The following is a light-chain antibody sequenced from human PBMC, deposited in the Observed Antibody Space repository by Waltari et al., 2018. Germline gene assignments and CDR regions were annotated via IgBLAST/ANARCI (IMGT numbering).Light chain of an antibody. CDR3: SAYAGSNNFPYL. CDR1: SSDVAAYNY. CDR2: EVS. J-gene: IGLJ1*01. Sequence: QSALTQPPSASGSPGQSVAISCPRTSSDVAAYNYVSWYQQHPGKAPKLILYEVSKRPSGVPDRFSGSRSGNTASLTVSGLQTEDEADYYCSAYAGSNNFPYLFGSGTKVTVL. V-gene: IGLV2-8*01.